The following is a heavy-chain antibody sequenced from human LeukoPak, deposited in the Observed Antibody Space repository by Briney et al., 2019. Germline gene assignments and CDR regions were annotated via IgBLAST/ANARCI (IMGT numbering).Heavy chain of an antibody. J-gene: IGHJ5*02. V-gene: IGHV1-18*01. D-gene: IGHD4-23*01. CDR2: ISAYNGNT. Sequence: ASVKVSCKASGYTFTSYGISWVRQAPGQGLEWMGWISAYNGNTNYAQKLQGRVTMTTDTSTSTAYMELRSLRSDDTAVYYCARIFLSVVAPKRWFDPWGQGTLVTVSS. CDR1: GYTFTSYG. CDR3: ARIFLSVVAPKRWFDP.